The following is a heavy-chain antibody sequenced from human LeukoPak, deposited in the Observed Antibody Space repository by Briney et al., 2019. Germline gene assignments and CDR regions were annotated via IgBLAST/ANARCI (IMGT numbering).Heavy chain of an antibody. D-gene: IGHD1-1*01. V-gene: IGHV3-74*01. J-gene: IGHJ3*02. CDR2: INRDGSST. CDR3: VRDSGTDDAFDI. CDR1: GFTFSSYW. Sequence: GGSLRLSCAASGFTFSSYWMHWVRQAPGKGLVWVSRINRDGSSTSYADSVKGRFTISRDNAKNTLDLQMNSLRAEDTAVYYCVRDSGTDDAFDIWGQGTMVTVSS.